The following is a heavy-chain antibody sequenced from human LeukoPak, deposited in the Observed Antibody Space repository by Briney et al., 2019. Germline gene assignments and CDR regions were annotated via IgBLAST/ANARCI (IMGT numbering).Heavy chain of an antibody. D-gene: IGHD3-3*01. J-gene: IGHJ5*02. CDR1: GFPFNSYW. CDR3: AKDRYDFWSGYWFDP. Sequence: GGSLRLSCAASGFPFNSYWMTWVRQAPGKGLEWVSAISGSGGSTYYADSVKGRFTISRDNSKNTLYLQMNSLRAEDTAVYYCAKDRYDFWSGYWFDPWGQGTLVTVSS. V-gene: IGHV3-23*01. CDR2: ISGSGGST.